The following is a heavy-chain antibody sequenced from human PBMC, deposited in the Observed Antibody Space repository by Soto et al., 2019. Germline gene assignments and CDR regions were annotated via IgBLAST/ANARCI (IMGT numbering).Heavy chain of an antibody. D-gene: IGHD5-12*01. Sequence: GGTMRLSCAASGGTFGNYSRNWVSKAPGKGIEWISRISSSSTYIYYAVSVKGRFTISRDNAKNSLYLQMNSLRAEDSAVYYCARDPRDGYNDYWALGTLVTVSS. CDR2: ISSSSTYI. CDR1: GGTFGNYS. CDR3: ARDPRDGYNDY. J-gene: IGHJ4*01. V-gene: IGHV3-21*01.